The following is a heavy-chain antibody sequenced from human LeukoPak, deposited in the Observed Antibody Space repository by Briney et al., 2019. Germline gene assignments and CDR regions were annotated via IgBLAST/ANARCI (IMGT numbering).Heavy chain of an antibody. V-gene: IGHV3-7*05. J-gene: IGHJ4*02. CDR3: VRAGSYNFGY. D-gene: IGHD4-11*01. CDR1: GFTFSSNW. CDR2: INKDGSET. Sequence: GESLRLSCAASGFTFSSNWMTWVRQAPGKGLEWVANINKDGSETYYVDSVKGRFAISRDNAQNSLVLQMNSLRAEDTAVYYCVRAGSYNFGYWGQGTLVTVSS.